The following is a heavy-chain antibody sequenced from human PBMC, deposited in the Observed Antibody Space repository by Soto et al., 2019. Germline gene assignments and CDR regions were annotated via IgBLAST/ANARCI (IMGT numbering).Heavy chain of an antibody. CDR1: GFTFTTYA. V-gene: IGHV3-23*01. CDR2: MSTSGSST. CDR3: AKCTGGSSSCGFDY. Sequence: GGSLRLSCAASGFTFTTYAMGWVRQAPGKGLEWVSSMSTSGSSTYYADSVKGRFTLSRDSSKNTLSLQMNSLRAEGTAVYYSAKCTGGSSSCGFDYWGPGTLVTVSS. J-gene: IGHJ4*02. D-gene: IGHD6-6*01.